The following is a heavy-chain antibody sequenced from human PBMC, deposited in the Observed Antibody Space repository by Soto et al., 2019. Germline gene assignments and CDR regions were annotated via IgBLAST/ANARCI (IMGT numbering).Heavy chain of an antibody. V-gene: IGHV4-4*02. J-gene: IGHJ4*02. Sequence: QVQLQESGPGLVKPSGTLSLTCAVSGGSISTSNWWSWVRQPPGKWLEWIGEVDHRGSTNYNPSFKRRVSVSVDESRYQFSLQFNSVTAADTALYYCAGTSTSLTRFVYWGQGSRVTVAS. CDR3: AGTSTSLTRFVY. CDR1: GGSISTSNW. CDR2: VDHRGST. D-gene: IGHD1-1*01.